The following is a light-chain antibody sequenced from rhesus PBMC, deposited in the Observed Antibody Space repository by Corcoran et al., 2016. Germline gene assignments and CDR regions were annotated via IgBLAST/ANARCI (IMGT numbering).Light chain of an antibody. Sequence: DVVMTQSPLSLPITPGQPASISCRSSQSLVHSNGNTYLSWYPQKPGQPPRLLIYQVSNRYSGVPDRFSGSGAGTDFTLKISRVEAEDVGVYYCGQGAHLYSFGQGTKVEIK. CDR3: GQGAHLYS. CDR1: QSLVHSNGNTY. J-gene: IGKJ2*01. V-gene: IGKV2-64*01. CDR2: QVS.